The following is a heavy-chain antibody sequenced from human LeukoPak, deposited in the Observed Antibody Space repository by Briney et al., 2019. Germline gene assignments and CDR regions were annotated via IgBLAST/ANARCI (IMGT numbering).Heavy chain of an antibody. D-gene: IGHD3-22*01. V-gene: IGHV3-43*02. CDR2: VSGDGGST. CDR3: AKDYTDYYDSSGLLSGY. CDR1: GFTFDDYA. J-gene: IGHJ4*02. Sequence: GGSLRLSCAASGFTFDDYAMHWVRQAPGKGLEWVSLVSGDGGSTYYADSVKGRFTISRDNSKNSLYLQMNSLRTEDTALYYCAKDYTDYYDSSGLLSGYWGQGTLVTVSS.